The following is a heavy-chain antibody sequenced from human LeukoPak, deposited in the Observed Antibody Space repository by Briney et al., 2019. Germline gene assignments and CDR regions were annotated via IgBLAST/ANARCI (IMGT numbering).Heavy chain of an antibody. CDR3: ASYGDYGGDAFDI. J-gene: IGHJ3*02. D-gene: IGHD4-17*01. CDR2: IIPILGIA. CDR1: GGTFSSYT. Sequence: SVTVSCKASGGTFSSYTISWVRQAPGQGLEWMGRIIPILGIANYVQKFQGRVTITADKSTSTAYMELSSLRSEDTAVYYCASYGDYGGDAFDIWGQGTMVTVSS. V-gene: IGHV1-69*02.